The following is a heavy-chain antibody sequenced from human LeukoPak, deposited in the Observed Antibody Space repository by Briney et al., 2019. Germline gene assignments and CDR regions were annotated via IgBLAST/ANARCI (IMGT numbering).Heavy chain of an antibody. CDR3: AKGPYYYGSGSYYNWHRPEYYFDY. Sequence: PGGSLRLYCAASGFTFSSYAMRWVRQAPGKGLEWVSAISGSGGSTYYADSVKGRFTISRDNSKNTLYLQMNSLRAEDTAVYYCAKGPYYYGSGSYYNWHRPEYYFDYWGQGTLVTVSS. CDR2: ISGSGGST. J-gene: IGHJ4*02. V-gene: IGHV3-23*01. CDR1: GFTFSSYA. D-gene: IGHD3-10*01.